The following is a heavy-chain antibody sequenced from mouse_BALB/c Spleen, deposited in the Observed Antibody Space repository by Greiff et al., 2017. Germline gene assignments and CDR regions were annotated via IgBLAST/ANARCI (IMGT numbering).Heavy chain of an antibody. CDR1: GFTFSSFG. Sequence: EVMLVESGGGLVQPGGSRKLSCAASGFTFSSFGMHWVRQAPEKGLEWVAYISSGSSTIYYADTVKGRFTISRDNPKNTLFLQMTSLRSEDTAMYYCARERRGLYSLDYWGQGTTLTDSS. CDR2: ISSGSSTI. CDR3: ARERRGLYSLDY. J-gene: IGHJ2*01. V-gene: IGHV5-17*02. D-gene: IGHD2-12*01.